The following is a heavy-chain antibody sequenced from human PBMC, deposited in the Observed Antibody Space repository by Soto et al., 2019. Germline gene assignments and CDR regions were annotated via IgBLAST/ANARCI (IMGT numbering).Heavy chain of an antibody. CDR1: GYTFTSYD. Sequence: QVQLVQSGAEGKKPGASVKVSCKASGYTFTSYDINWVRQATGQGLEWMGWMNPNSGNTGYAQKFQGSVTMSRNTSISTAYMELSSLRSEDTAVYYCAREGGYSYGFDYWGQGTLVTVSS. V-gene: IGHV1-8*01. D-gene: IGHD5-18*01. J-gene: IGHJ4*02. CDR2: MNPNSGNT. CDR3: AREGGYSYGFDY.